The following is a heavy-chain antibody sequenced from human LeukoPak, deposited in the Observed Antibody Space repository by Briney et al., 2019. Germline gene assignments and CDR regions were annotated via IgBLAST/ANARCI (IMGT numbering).Heavy chain of an antibody. V-gene: IGHV1-18*01. J-gene: IGHJ5*02. D-gene: IGHD3-22*01. CDR2: ISAYNGNT. CDR3: ARGFTYYYDSSGYYYSENWFDP. Sequence: ASVKVSCKASGYTFTSYGISWVRQAPGQGLEWMGWISAYNGNTNYAQQLQGRVTMTTDTSTSTAYMELRSLRSDDTAVYYCARGFTYYYDSSGYYYSENWFDPWGQGTLVTVSS. CDR1: GYTFTSYG.